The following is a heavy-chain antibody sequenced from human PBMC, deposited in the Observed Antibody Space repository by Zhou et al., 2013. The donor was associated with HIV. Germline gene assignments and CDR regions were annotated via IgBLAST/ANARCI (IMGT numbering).Heavy chain of an antibody. CDR2: IIPISGAP. V-gene: IGHV1-69*05. J-gene: IGHJ4*02. CDR1: GGTFSRYA. D-gene: IGHD3-22*01. Sequence: QVQLVQSGAEVKKPGSSVKVSCKASGGTFSRYAISWVRQAPGQGLEWMGGIIPISGAPNYAQKFQGRVTITTDESTNTAYMELTSLTSDDTAVYYCALGDNSGYYAPHIDYWGQGTLVTVSS. CDR3: ALGDNSGYYAPHIDY.